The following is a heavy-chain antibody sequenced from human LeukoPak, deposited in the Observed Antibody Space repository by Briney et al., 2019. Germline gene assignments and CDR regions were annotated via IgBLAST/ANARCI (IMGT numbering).Heavy chain of an antibody. V-gene: IGHV3-9*01. J-gene: IGHJ3*02. CDR3: VKDPAPHCTTTNCYLSADAFDI. CDR2: ISWSGVNI. CDR1: GFTFGDYA. Sequence: GGSLRLSCAASGFTFGDYAMHWVRQAPGKGLEWVSGISWSGVNIGYADSVKGRFTISRDNAKNSLNLQLNSLRPEDTALYYCVKDPAPHCTTTNCYLSADAFDIWGQGTMVTVSS. D-gene: IGHD2-2*01.